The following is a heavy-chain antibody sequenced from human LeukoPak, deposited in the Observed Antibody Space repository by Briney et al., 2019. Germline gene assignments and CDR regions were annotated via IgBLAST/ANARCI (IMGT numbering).Heavy chain of an antibody. Sequence: GGSLRLSCAASGFTFRSYGMHWVRQAPGKGLEWGAFIRYDGSNKYYADSVKGRFTISRDNSKNTLYLQMNSLRAEDTAVYYCAKDWRNLSKRGYSYGLDYWGQGTLVTVSS. J-gene: IGHJ4*02. CDR1: GFTFRSYG. V-gene: IGHV3-30*02. CDR2: IRYDGSNK. CDR3: AKDWRNLSKRGYSYGLDY. D-gene: IGHD5-18*01.